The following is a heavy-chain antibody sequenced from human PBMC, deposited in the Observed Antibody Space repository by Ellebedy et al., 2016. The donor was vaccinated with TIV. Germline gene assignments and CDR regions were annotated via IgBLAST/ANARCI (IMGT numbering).Heavy chain of an antibody. V-gene: IGHV5-10-1*01. CDR3: ATGTYYDYVWGLRWDY. Sequence: GESLKISXKGSGYSFTSYWISWVRQMPGKGLEWMGRIDPSDSYTNYSPSFQGHVTISADKSISTAYLQWSSLKASDTAMYYCATGTYYDYVWGLRWDYWGQGTLVTVSS. CDR1: GYSFTSYW. J-gene: IGHJ4*02. D-gene: IGHD3-16*01. CDR2: IDPSDSYT.